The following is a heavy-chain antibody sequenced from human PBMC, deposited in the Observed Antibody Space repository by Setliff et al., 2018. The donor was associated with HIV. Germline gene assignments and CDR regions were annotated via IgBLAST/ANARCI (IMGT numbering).Heavy chain of an antibody. V-gene: IGHV1-2*02. CDR3: AKGTGLDVFEI. CDR1: GYTFTGYY. J-gene: IGHJ3*02. Sequence: GASVKVSCKASGYTFTGYYMHWVRQAPGQGLEWMGWINPNSGGTTYAQKFQGRVTMTRDTSTSTAYMELRSLRSDDTAVYFCAKGTGLDVFEIWGQGTKVTVSS. CDR2: INPNSGGT. D-gene: IGHD1-1*01.